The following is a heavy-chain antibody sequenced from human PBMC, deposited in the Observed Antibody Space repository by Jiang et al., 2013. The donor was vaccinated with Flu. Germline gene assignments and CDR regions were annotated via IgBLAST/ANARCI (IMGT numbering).Heavy chain of an antibody. CDR1: GDSVSSNSAA. D-gene: IGHD3-10*01. J-gene: IGHJ4*02. CDR2: TYYRSKWYN. Sequence: QTLSLTCAISGDSVSSNSAAWNWIRQSPSRGLEWLGRTYYRSKWYNDYAVSVKSRITINPDTSKNQFSLQLNSVTPEDTAVYYCARSSEVGKTSIRYYFDYWGQGTLVTVSS. V-gene: IGHV6-1*01. CDR3: ARSSEVGKTSIRYYFDY.